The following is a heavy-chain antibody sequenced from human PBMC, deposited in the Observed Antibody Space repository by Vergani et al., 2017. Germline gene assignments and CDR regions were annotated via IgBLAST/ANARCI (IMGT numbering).Heavy chain of an antibody. Sequence: QLVESGGGWVKPGGSLRLSCVVSGFDFSSYIMNWVRQAPGKGLEWVSFVSTGTKSQSYAESVKGRFTISRDSAKNSLYLQMDSLRAEDTAVYYCAREYSSTSGRAFDFWGQGTNVTVSS. D-gene: IGHD2-2*01. CDR3: AREYSSTSGRAFDF. V-gene: IGHV3-48*01. CDR1: GFDFSSYI. CDR2: VSTGTKSQ. J-gene: IGHJ3*01.